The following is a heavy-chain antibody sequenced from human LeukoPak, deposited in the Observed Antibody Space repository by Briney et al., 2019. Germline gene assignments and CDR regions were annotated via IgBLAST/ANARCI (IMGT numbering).Heavy chain of an antibody. V-gene: IGHV3-7*01. D-gene: IGHD3-16*01. CDR3: ARDAYTSASDS. CDR2: LSPEGSDK. Sequence: PGGSLRLSCAASGFSSRTYWMTWVRQAPGKGLEWVANLSPEGSDKFYVDSVKGRFTIFRDNAKSSVYLQMSSLRVEDTAVYYCARDAYTSASDSWGQGTLVSVSS. CDR1: GFSSRTYW. J-gene: IGHJ5*01.